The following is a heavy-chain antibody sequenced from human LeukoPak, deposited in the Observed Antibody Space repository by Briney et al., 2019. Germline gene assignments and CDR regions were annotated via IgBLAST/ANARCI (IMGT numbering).Heavy chain of an antibody. CDR2: IHYTGSA. CDR1: GGSMSNNY. D-gene: IGHD2-15*01. J-gene: IGHJ4*02. CDR3: ARGGWPVDF. Sequence: SETLSLTCTVSGGSMSNNYWSWIRQSPGKGLEWIGYIHYTGSATYNPSLKSRVTISVDTSNNHFSLKLRSVTAADTAVYYCARGGWPVDFWGQGTPVTVSS. V-gene: IGHV4-59*08.